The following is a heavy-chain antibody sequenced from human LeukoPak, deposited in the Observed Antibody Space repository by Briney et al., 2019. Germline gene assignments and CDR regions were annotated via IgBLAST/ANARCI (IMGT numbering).Heavy chain of an antibody. Sequence: SETLSLTCAVYGGSFSGYYWSWIRQPPGKGLEWIGEINHSGSTNYNPSLKSRVTISVDTSKNQFSLKLSSVTAADTAVYYCARAVTVMPFDCWGQGTLVTVSS. V-gene: IGHV4-34*01. CDR3: ARAVTVMPFDC. CDR1: GGSFSGYY. D-gene: IGHD3-16*01. CDR2: INHSGST. J-gene: IGHJ4*02.